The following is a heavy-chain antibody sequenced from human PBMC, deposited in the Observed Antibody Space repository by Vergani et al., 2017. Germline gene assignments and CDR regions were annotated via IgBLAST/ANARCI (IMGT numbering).Heavy chain of an antibody. CDR1: GFTFSSYA. V-gene: IGHV3-23*01. Sequence: EVQLLESGGGLVQPGGSLRLSCAASGFTFSSYAMSWVRQAPGKGLDWVSAISGSGGSTYYADSVKGRFTISRDNSKNQFSLKLSSVTAADTAVYYCASRSTRVGDYWGQGTLVTVSS. CDR2: ISGSGGST. J-gene: IGHJ4*02. CDR3: ASRSTRVGDY. D-gene: IGHD1-14*01.